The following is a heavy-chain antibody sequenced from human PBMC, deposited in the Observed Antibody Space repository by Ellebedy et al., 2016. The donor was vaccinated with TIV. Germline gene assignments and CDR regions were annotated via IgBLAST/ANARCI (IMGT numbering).Heavy chain of an antibody. Sequence: MPSETLSLTCTISGGSISSYYWSWIRQPPGKGLEWIGYIYYSGSTNYNPSLKSRVTISVDTSKNQFSLKLSSVTAADTAVYYCARDYGDYVSNWFDPWGQGTLVTVSS. CDR3: ARDYGDYVSNWFDP. D-gene: IGHD4-17*01. V-gene: IGHV4-59*01. J-gene: IGHJ5*02. CDR2: IYYSGST. CDR1: GGSISSYY.